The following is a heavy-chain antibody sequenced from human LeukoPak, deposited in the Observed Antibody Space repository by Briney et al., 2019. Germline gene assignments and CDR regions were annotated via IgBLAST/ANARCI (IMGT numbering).Heavy chain of an antibody. CDR1: GGSFSGYY. D-gene: IGHD6-6*01. Sequence: SETLSLTCAVYGGSFSGYYRSWIRQHPGKGLEWIGYIYYSGSTYYNPSLKSRVTISVDTSKNQFSLKLSSVTAADTAVYYCARGTLIAARSFDYWGQGTLVTVSS. V-gene: IGHV4-31*11. CDR2: IYYSGST. J-gene: IGHJ4*02. CDR3: ARGTLIAARSFDY.